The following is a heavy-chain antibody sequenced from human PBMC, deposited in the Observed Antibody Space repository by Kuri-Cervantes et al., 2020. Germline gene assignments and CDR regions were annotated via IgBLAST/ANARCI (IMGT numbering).Heavy chain of an antibody. CDR3: ARCTVAGHFDY. CDR2: ISSSSSTI. D-gene: IGHD6-19*01. CDR1: GFTFSSYS. V-gene: IGHV3-48*02. Sequence: GESLKISCAASGFTFSSYSMNWVRQAPGKGLEWVSYISSSSSTIYYADSVKGRFTISRDNAKNSLYLQMNSLRDGDTAVYYCARCTVAGHFDYWGQGTLVTVSS. J-gene: IGHJ4*02.